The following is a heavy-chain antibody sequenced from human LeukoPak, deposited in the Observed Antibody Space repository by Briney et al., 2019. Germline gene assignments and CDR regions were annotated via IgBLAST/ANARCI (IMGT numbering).Heavy chain of an antibody. CDR3: ARDKIVGATYFDY. Sequence: GGSLRLSCAASGFTFSSYWMSWVRQAPGKGLEWVANIKQDGSERYYVDSVKGRFTISRDNAKNSLNLQMNSLRAEDTAIYYCARDKIVGATYFDYWGQGTLVTVSS. V-gene: IGHV3-7*01. J-gene: IGHJ4*02. CDR1: GFTFSSYW. D-gene: IGHD1-26*01. CDR2: IKQDGSER.